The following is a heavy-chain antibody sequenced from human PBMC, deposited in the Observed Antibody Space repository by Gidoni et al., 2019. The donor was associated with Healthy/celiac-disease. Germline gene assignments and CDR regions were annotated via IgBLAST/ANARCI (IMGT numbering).Heavy chain of an antibody. Sequence: QVTLRESGPALVKPTQTLTLTCTFSGFSLSTSGMCVSWIRQPPGKALEWLARIDWDDDKYYSTSLKTRLTISKDTSKNQVVLTMTNMDPVDTATYYCARTRYCSGGSCYSGEDYWGQGTLVTVSS. CDR1: GFSLSTSGMC. V-gene: IGHV2-70*15. CDR2: IDWDDDK. D-gene: IGHD2-15*01. J-gene: IGHJ4*02. CDR3: ARTRYCSGGSCYSGEDY.